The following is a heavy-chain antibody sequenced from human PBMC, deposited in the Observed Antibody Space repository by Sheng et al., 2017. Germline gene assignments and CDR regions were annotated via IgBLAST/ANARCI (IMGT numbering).Heavy chain of an antibody. Sequence: EVQLVESGGGLVQPGGSLRLSCAASGFTLSSYWTHWVRQAPGKGLVWVSRINDDGSSTSYADSVKGRFTISRDNAKNTVYLQMNSLRAEDTAVYYCARLYCSSTRCYIRGFDSWGQGTLVTVSS. CDR3: ARLYCSSTRCYIRGFDS. CDR2: INDDGSST. CDR1: GFTLSSYW. J-gene: IGHJ4*02. D-gene: IGHD2-2*02. V-gene: IGHV3-74*01.